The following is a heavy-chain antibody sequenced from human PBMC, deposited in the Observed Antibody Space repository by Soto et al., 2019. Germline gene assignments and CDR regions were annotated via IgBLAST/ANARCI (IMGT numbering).Heavy chain of an antibody. Sequence: SETLSLTCTVSGGSISSYYWSWIRQPPGKGLEWIGYIYYSGSTNYNPSLKSRVTISVDTSKNQFSLKLSSVTAADTAVYYCAREEFYGDYYYFDYWGQGALVTVSS. V-gene: IGHV4-59*01. J-gene: IGHJ4*02. CDR2: IYYSGST. CDR3: AREEFYGDYYYFDY. D-gene: IGHD4-17*01. CDR1: GGSISSYY.